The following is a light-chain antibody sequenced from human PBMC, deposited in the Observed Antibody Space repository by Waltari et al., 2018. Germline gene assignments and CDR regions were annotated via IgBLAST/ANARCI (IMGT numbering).Light chain of an antibody. Sequence: EIVLTQSPRTLSLSPGERGTLSCRASQSVSRFLAWYQQKPGQAPRLLIYGASTRATGIPDRFSGSGSGTDFSLTISRLEPEDFAVYYCQKYDRLPATFGQGTKVEIK. CDR1: QSVSRF. CDR2: GAS. CDR3: QKYDRLPAT. J-gene: IGKJ1*01. V-gene: IGKV3-20*01.